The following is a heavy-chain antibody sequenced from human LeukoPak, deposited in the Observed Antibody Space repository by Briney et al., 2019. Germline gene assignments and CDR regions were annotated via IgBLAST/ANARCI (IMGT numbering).Heavy chain of an antibody. CDR3: AKEVRGSGWVTRGFNYYGMDV. D-gene: IGHD6-19*01. CDR1: GFTFSSHG. V-gene: IGHV3-53*01. J-gene: IGHJ6*02. Sequence: PGGSLRLSCAASGFTFSSHGMSWVRQTPGKGLEWLSVIYSDGSTYYADSVKGRFTISRDNSKNTLYLQMDSLRAEDTAVYYCAKEVRGSGWVTRGFNYYGMDVWGQGTTVTVSS. CDR2: IYSDGST.